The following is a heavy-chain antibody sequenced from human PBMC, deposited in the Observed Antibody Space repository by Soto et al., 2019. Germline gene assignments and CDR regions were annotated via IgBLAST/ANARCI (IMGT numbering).Heavy chain of an antibody. CDR3: ASLLADYDSSGYYNDY. J-gene: IGHJ4*02. D-gene: IGHD3-22*01. Sequence: GGSLRLSCAASGFTFDDYGMSWVRQAPGKGLEWVSGINWNGGSTGYADSVKGRFTISRDNAKNSLYLQMNSLRAEDTALYYCASLLADYDSSGYYNDYWGQGTLVTVSS. CDR2: INWNGGST. CDR1: GFTFDDYG. V-gene: IGHV3-20*04.